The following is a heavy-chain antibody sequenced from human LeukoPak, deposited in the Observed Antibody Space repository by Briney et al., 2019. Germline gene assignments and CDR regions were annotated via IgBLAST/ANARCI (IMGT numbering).Heavy chain of an antibody. CDR2: IFPADSDT. CDR1: GYRFTSYW. J-gene: IGHJ4*02. V-gene: IGHV5-51*01. D-gene: IGHD2-15*01. Sequence: GESLKISCKGSGYRFTSYWIAWWRQMPGKGLEWMGIIFPADSDTRYSPSFKGQVTISADKSISTAYLQWSSLKASDTATYYCAGREGYCSGGACPFDYWGQGTLVTVSS. CDR3: AGREGYCSGGACPFDY.